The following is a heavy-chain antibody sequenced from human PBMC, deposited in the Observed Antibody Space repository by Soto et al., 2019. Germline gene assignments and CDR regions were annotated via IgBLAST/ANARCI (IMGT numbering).Heavy chain of an antibody. J-gene: IGHJ4*02. Sequence: GASVKVSCKASGYTFTSYAMHWVRQAPGQRLEWMGWINAGNGNTKYSQKFQGRVTITRDTSASTAYMELSRLSSVTAADTAVYYCARVGSSGWYPDYWGQGILVTVSS. CDR1: GYTFTSYA. V-gene: IGHV1-3*01. D-gene: IGHD6-19*01. CDR2: INAGNGNT. CDR3: ARVGSSGWYPDY.